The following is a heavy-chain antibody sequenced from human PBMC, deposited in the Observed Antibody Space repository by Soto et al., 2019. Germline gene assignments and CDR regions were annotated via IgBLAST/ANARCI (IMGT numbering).Heavy chain of an antibody. J-gene: IGHJ6*02. CDR2: ISSSSSYI. V-gene: IGHV3-21*01. D-gene: IGHD6-19*01. CDR1: GFTFSSDS. Sequence: GVSLRLSFAASGFTFSSDSMNWFRQAPGKGLEWVSSISSSSSYIYYADSVKGRFTISRDNAKNSLYLQMNSLRAEDTAVYYCARDSTYQWLVRDSYCYGMDVWGQRTTVTVSS. CDR3: ARDSTYQWLVRDSYCYGMDV.